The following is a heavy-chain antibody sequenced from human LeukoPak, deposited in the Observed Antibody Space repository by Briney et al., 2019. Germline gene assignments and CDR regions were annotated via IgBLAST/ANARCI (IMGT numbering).Heavy chain of an antibody. CDR1: VFTLSDHK. CDR2: SRIRGNNNVP. J-gene: IGHJ3*02. CDR3: AREGYNYGSDAFDI. Sequence: GGSLRLSFVSSVFTLSDHKMDWVRQATGKGVEGVGRSRIRGNNNVPENAASAKGKFTIPCDDSNKPLYQQINSLRTEDTSVYYWAREGYNYGSDAFDIWGQGTMVTVS. V-gene: IGHV3-72*01. D-gene: IGHD5-18*01.